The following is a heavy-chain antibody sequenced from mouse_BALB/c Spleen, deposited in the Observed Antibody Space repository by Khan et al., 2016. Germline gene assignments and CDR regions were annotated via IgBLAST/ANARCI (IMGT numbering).Heavy chain of an antibody. V-gene: IGHV4-1*02. Sequence: EVKLRESGGGLVQPGGSLKLSCAASGFDFSRYWMSWVRQAPGKGLEWIGEINPDSSTITYTPSLKDKFIISRDNAKNTLYLQMSKVRSEDTDRDYCASTFWYFDVWGAGTTVTVSA. J-gene: IGHJ1*01. CDR3: ASTFWYFDV. CDR1: GFDFSRYW. CDR2: INPDSSTI.